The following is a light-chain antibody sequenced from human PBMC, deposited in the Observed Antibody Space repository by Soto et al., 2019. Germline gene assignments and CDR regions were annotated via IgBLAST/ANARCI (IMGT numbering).Light chain of an antibody. CDR3: QHYLDFQLT. J-gene: IGKJ4*01. Sequence: DIVMTQSPDSLAVSLGERATINCKSSQTVLSTSNNRDYLAWYQQKPGQPPKLLINWASTRLSGVPDRFSGSGSGRYLTLAVSSLQAEDVAVYYCQHYLDFQLTVGGGPKVDIK. V-gene: IGKV4-1*01. CDR1: QTVLSTSNNRDY. CDR2: WAS.